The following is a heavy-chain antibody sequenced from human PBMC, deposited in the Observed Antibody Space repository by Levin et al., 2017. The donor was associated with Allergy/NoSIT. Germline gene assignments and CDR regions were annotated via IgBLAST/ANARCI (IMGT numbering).Heavy chain of an antibody. Sequence: GGSLRLSCAASGFTFSSYSMNWVRQAPGKGLEWVSSISSSSSYIYYADSVKGRFTISRDNAKNSLYLQMNSLRAEDTAVYYCARDSDRWKQLALVMLDYYGMDVWGQGTTVTVSS. CDR3: ARDSDRWKQLALVMLDYYGMDV. V-gene: IGHV3-21*01. CDR2: ISSSSSYI. D-gene: IGHD6-6*01. CDR1: GFTFSSYS. J-gene: IGHJ6*02.